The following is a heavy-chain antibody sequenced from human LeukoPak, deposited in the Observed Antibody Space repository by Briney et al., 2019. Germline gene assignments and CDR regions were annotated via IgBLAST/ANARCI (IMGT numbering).Heavy chain of an antibody. J-gene: IGHJ4*02. CDR2: ISGSGGST. CDR3: AKDGTGVQVY. D-gene: IGHD6-13*01. Sequence: PGGSLRLSCAASGFTFSSYAMSWVRQAPGKGLEWVSAISGSGGSTYYADSVKGRFTISRDNAKNSLYLQMNSLRAEDTAVYYCAKDGTGVQVYWGQGTLVTVSS. CDR1: GFTFSSYA. V-gene: IGHV3-23*01.